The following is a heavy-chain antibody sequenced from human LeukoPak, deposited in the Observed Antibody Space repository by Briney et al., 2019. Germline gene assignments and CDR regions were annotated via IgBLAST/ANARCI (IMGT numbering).Heavy chain of an antibody. CDR2: ISSSGSTI. CDR3: ARSSSWYGPFDY. J-gene: IGHJ4*02. V-gene: IGHV3-48*03. CDR1: GFTFSSYE. Sequence: GGSLRLSCAASGFTFSSYEMTWVRQAPGKGLEWVSYISSSGSTIYYADSVKGRFTISRDNAKNSLYLQMNSLRAEDTAVYYCARSSSWYGPFDYWGQGTLVTVSS. D-gene: IGHD6-13*01.